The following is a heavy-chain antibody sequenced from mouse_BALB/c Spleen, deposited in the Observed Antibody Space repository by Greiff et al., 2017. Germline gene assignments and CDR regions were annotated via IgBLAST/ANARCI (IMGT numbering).Heavy chain of an antibody. Sequence: QVQLQQSGPSLVQPSQSLSITCTVSGFSLTSYGVHWVRQSPGKGLEWLGVIWRGGSTDYNAAFMSRLSITKDNSKSQVFFKMNSLQADDTAIYYCAKNSPYYYGSSYGYFDVWGAGTTVTVSS. V-gene: IGHV2-5-1*01. CDR3: AKNSPYYYGSSYGYFDV. CDR1: GFSLTSYG. CDR2: IWRGGST. D-gene: IGHD1-1*01. J-gene: IGHJ1*01.